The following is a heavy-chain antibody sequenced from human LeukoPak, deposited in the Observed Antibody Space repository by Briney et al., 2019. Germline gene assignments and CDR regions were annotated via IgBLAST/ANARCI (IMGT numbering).Heavy chain of an antibody. D-gene: IGHD3-22*01. Sequence: GGSLRLSCAASGFTFSSYGMSWVRQAPGKGLEWGSAISGSGGSTYYADSVKGRFTISRDNSKNTLYLQMNSLRAEDTAVYYCAKDLYYYDSSGPLDYWGQGTLVTVSS. CDR2: ISGSGGST. J-gene: IGHJ4*02. CDR3: AKDLYYYDSSGPLDY. CDR1: GFTFSSYG. V-gene: IGHV3-23*01.